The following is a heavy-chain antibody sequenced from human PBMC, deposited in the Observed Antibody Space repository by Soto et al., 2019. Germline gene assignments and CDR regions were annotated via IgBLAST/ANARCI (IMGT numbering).Heavy chain of an antibody. Sequence: QVQLVQSGAEVKQPGSSVKVSCEASGDTFSTDAISWVRQAPGQGLEWMGGIIPIFGTPNYAQKFQSRVTITADESTSTAYLELRSLRSDDTAVYFCANSSGSPRTRYTWFAPWGQGTLVTVSS. CDR2: IIPIFGTP. D-gene: IGHD3-10*01. CDR3: ANSSGSPRTRYTWFAP. V-gene: IGHV1-69*01. J-gene: IGHJ5*02. CDR1: GDTFSTDA.